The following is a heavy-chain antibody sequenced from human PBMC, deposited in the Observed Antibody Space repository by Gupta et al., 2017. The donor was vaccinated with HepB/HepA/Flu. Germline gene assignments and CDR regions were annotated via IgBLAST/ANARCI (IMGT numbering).Heavy chain of an antibody. CDR3: ARRGGEVYGASDS. J-gene: IGHJ4*02. CDR1: GFTFAGYV. Sequence: EVQLRESGGGLVQPGESLRLSCVTSGFTFAGYVMHWVRQAPGKGLGWVSTMTGAGSHTFYADSVKGRFTISRDNSKSTLFLQMTSLRAEDTAVYYCARRGGEVYGASDSWGQGTLVSVSS. D-gene: IGHD3-10*01. CDR2: MTGAGSHT. V-gene: IGHV3-23*01.